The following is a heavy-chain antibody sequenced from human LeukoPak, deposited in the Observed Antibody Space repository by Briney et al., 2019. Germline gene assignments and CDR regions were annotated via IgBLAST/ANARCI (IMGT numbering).Heavy chain of an antibody. Sequence: SETLSLTCTVSGGSISSYYWSWIRQPPGKGLEWIGHIYHSGSTNYNPSLKSRVTISVDTSKNQFSLKLSSVTAADTAVYYCARGSVAARNDAFDIWGQGTMVTVSS. CDR1: GGSISSYY. D-gene: IGHD6-6*01. CDR3: ARGSVAARNDAFDI. V-gene: IGHV4-59*01. J-gene: IGHJ3*02. CDR2: IYHSGST.